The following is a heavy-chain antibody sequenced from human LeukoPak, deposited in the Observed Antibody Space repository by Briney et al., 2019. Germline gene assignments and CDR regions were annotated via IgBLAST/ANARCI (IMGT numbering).Heavy chain of an antibody. J-gene: IGHJ5*02. Sequence: PQASVKVSCKASGYTFTSYYMHWVRQAPGQGLEWMGIINPSGGSTSYAQKFQGRVTMTRDMSTSTVYMELSSLRSEDTAVYYCARRGIAARSPGSNWFDPWGQGTLVTVSS. CDR3: ARRGIAARSPGSNWFDP. D-gene: IGHD6-6*01. CDR1: GYTFTSYY. V-gene: IGHV1-46*01. CDR2: INPSGGST.